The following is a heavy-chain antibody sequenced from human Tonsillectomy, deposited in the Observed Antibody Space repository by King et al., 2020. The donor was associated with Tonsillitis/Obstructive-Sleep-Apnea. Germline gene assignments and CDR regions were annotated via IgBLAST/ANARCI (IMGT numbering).Heavy chain of an antibody. CDR3: ANIGTGTRNFDY. Sequence: VQLLESGGGLVQPGGSLRLSCAASGFTFSSYPMGWVRRAPGKGLEWVSSIGSSGATTYYADSVKGRFTISRDNSENTLYLQMSSLMAEDTAVYYCANIGTGTRNFDYWGQGTLVTVSS. V-gene: IGHV3-23*01. J-gene: IGHJ4*02. CDR2: IGSSGATT. D-gene: IGHD1-7*01. CDR1: GFTFSSYP.